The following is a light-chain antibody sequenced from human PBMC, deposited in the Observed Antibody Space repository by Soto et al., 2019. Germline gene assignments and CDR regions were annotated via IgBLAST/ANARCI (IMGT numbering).Light chain of an antibody. V-gene: IGLV2-14*01. CDR1: SSDVGGYNY. CDR3: SSYTSSSTLSV. CDR2: EVS. Sequence: QSALTQPASVSGSPGQSITISCTGTSSDVGGYNYVSWYQQHPGKAPKLMIYEVSNRPSGVSYRFSGSKSVNTASLTISGLQAEDVADYYCSSYTSSSTLSVFGTGTKLTVL. J-gene: IGLJ1*01.